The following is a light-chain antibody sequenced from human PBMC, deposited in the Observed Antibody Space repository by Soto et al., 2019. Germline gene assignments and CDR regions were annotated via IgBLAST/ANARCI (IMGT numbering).Light chain of an antibody. CDR2: INN. Sequence: QSVLTQPPSASGTPGQRVTISCSGGGSNIGSNTVNWYQQLPGSAPKLLIYINNQRPSGVPVRFSGSKSGTSASLAISGLQSEDEADYYCAAWDDSLNGVFGGGTKLTVL. CDR1: GSNIGSNT. J-gene: IGLJ3*02. V-gene: IGLV1-44*01. CDR3: AAWDDSLNGV.